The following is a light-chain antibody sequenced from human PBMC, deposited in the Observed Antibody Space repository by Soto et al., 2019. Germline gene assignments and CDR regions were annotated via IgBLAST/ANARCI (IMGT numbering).Light chain of an antibody. CDR3: QQYNNWPQT. V-gene: IGKV3-15*01. CDR1: QSVSTN. Sequence: EIMMTQSPATLSVSPGERATLSCRASQSVSTNLAWYQQKPGQAPRLLIYHTSTRATGIPARFSGSGSGTEFTLTISGLQSEDFAVYYCQQYNNWPQTFGQGTKVDNK. CDR2: HTS. J-gene: IGKJ1*01.